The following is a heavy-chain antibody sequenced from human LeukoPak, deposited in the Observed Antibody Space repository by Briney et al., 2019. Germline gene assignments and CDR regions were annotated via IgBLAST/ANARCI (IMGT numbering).Heavy chain of an antibody. V-gene: IGHV1-69*04. CDR2: IIPILGIA. J-gene: IGHJ6*03. Sequence: ASVKVSCKASGGTFSSYAISWVRQAPGQGLEWMGRIIPILGIANYAQKFQGRVTITRNTSISTAYMELSSLRSEDTAVYYCARGVRRRRYCSSTSCYTSMYYYYMDVWGKGTTVTVSS. CDR3: ARGVRRRRYCSSTSCYTSMYYYYMDV. CDR1: GGTFSSYA. D-gene: IGHD2-2*02.